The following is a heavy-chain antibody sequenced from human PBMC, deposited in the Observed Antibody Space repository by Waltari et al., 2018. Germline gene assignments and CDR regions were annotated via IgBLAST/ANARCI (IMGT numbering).Heavy chain of an antibody. CDR2: ISSSSSYI. J-gene: IGHJ3*02. V-gene: IGHV3-21*01. Sequence: EVQLVESGGGLVKPGGSLRLSCAASGFTLSSYSMNWVRQAPGKGLEWVSSISSSSSYIYYADSVKGRFTISRDNAKNSLYLQMNSLRAEDTAVYYCARTSGSYMGDAFDIWGQGTMVTVSS. D-gene: IGHD3-10*01. CDR3: ARTSGSYMGDAFDI. CDR1: GFTLSSYS.